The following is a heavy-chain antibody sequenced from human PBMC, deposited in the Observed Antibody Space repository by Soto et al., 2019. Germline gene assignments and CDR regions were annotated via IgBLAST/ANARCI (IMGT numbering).Heavy chain of an antibody. J-gene: IGHJ3*02. V-gene: IGHV3-21*01. Sequence: EVRLVESGGGLVQPGGSLRLSCAASGFTFSNYWMSWVRQAPGKGLEWVSSISSSSSYIYYADSVKGRFTISRDNAKNSLYLQMNSLRAEDTAVYYCATLGVMAAFDIWGQGTMVTVSS. D-gene: IGHD3-16*01. CDR2: ISSSSSYI. CDR3: ATLGVMAAFDI. CDR1: GFTFSNYW.